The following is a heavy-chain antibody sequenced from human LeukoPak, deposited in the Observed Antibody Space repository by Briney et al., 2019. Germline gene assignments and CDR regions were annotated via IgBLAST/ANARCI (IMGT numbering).Heavy chain of an antibody. J-gene: IGHJ4*02. V-gene: IGHV1-18*01. Sequence: ASVKVSCKASGYTFTSYGISWVRQAPGQGLEWMGWISAYNGNTNYAQKLQGRVTMTTDTSTSTAYMELSSLRSEDTAVYYCARSIAVAGSLYWGQGTLVTVSS. CDR2: ISAYNGNT. CDR1: GYTFTSYG. CDR3: ARSIAVAGSLY. D-gene: IGHD6-19*01.